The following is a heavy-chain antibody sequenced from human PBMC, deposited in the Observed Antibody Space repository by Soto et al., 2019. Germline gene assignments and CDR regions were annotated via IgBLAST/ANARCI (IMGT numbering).Heavy chain of an antibody. CDR1: GFTFTTYA. J-gene: IGHJ6*02. D-gene: IGHD3-10*01. CDR2: IWYDGSNK. V-gene: IGHV3-33*08. Sequence: PGGSLRLSCAASGFTFTTYAMSWVRQAPGKGLEWVAVIWYDGSNKYYADSVKGRFTISRDNSKNTLYLQMNSLRAEDTAVYYCARDLNYGSGSYRPYYGMDVSGQGTTVTVSS. CDR3: ARDLNYGSGSYRPYYGMDV.